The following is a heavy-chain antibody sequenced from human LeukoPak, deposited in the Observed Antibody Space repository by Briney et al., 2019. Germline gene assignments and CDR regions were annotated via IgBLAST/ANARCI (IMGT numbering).Heavy chain of an antibody. D-gene: IGHD3-3*01. V-gene: IGHV4-34*01. CDR2: INHSGST. Sequence: SETLSLTCGVYGGSFSGYYWSWIRQPPGKGLQWIGEINHSGSTNYNPSLKSRVTMSVDTSRNQFSLNVSSVTAADTAVYYCARGGYSDHWSGYPHWFDPWGQGTLVSVSS. CDR3: ARGGYSDHWSGYPHWFDP. J-gene: IGHJ5*02. CDR1: GGSFSGYY.